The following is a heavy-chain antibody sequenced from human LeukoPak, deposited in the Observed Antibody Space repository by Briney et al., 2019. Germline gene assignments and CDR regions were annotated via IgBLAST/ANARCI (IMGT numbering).Heavy chain of an antibody. Sequence: GGSLRLSCAASGFTFSSYGMHWVRQAPGKGLEWVAVISYDGSNKYYADSVKGRFTISRDNSKNTLYLQMNSLRAEDTAVYYCAKGFLEWLSTDYYYGMDVWGQGTTVTVSS. CDR3: AKGFLEWLSTDYYYGMDV. CDR1: GFTFSSYG. V-gene: IGHV3-30*18. D-gene: IGHD3-3*01. CDR2: ISYDGSNK. J-gene: IGHJ6*02.